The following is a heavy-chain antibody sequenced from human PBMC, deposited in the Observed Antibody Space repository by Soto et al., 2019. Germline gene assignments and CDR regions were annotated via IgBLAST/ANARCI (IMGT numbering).Heavy chain of an antibody. CDR2: TYYRSKWYN. CDR3: AREKSTSSHLHAEVPQYYYMDV. Sequence: SQTLSLTCAISGDSVSSNSAAWNWIRQSPSRGLEWLGRTYYRSKWYNDYAVSVKSRITINPDTSKNQFSLQLNSVTPEDTAVYYCAREKSTSSHLHAEVPQYYYMDVWGKGTTVTFSS. J-gene: IGHJ6*03. CDR1: GDSVSSNSAA. V-gene: IGHV6-1*01. D-gene: IGHD2-2*01.